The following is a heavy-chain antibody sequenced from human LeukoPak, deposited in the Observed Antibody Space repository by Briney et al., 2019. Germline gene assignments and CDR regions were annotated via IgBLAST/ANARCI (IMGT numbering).Heavy chain of an antibody. Sequence: PGRSLRLSCAASGFTFSSYAMHWVRQAPGKGLEWVAVISYDGSNKYYADSVKGRFTISRDNSKNTLYLQMNSLRAEDTAVYYCAKDVPLSRLWFGESYDAFDIWGQGTMVTVSS. D-gene: IGHD3-10*01. CDR1: GFTFSSYA. CDR3: AKDVPLSRLWFGESYDAFDI. CDR2: ISYDGSNK. J-gene: IGHJ3*02. V-gene: IGHV3-30*04.